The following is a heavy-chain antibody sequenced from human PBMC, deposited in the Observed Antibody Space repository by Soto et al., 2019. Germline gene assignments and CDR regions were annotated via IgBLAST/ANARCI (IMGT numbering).Heavy chain of an antibody. CDR2: ISSSRSTI. V-gene: IGHV3-48*01. CDR3: AREGWLRGLCDY. D-gene: IGHD5-12*01. J-gene: IGHJ4*02. Sequence: EVQLVESGGGLVQPGGSLRLSCAASGFTFSSYSMNWVRQAPGKGLEWVSYISSSRSTIYYADSVKGRFTISRDNAKNSLYLQMNSLRAEDTAVYYCAREGWLRGLCDYWGQGTLVTVSS. CDR1: GFTFSSYS.